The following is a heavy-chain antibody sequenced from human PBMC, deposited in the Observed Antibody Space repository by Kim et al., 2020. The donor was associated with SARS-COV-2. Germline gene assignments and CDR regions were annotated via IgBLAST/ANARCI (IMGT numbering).Heavy chain of an antibody. Sequence: SVKVSCKASGFTFTSSAVQWVRQARGQRLEWIGWIVVGSGNTNYAQKFQERVTITRDMSTSTAYMELSSLRSEDTAVYYCAAGYGDYRGAYYYYYGMDVWGQGTTVTVSS. V-gene: IGHV1-58*01. CDR1: GFTFTSSA. J-gene: IGHJ6*02. CDR3: AAGYGDYRGAYYYYYGMDV. D-gene: IGHD4-17*01. CDR2: IVVGSGNT.